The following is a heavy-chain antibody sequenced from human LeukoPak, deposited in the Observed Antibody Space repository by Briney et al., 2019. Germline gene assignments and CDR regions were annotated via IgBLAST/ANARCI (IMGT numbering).Heavy chain of an antibody. CDR2: INHSGST. V-gene: IGHV4-34*01. Sequence: SETLSLTCAVYSGSFSGYYWSWIRQPPGKGLEWIGEINHSGSTNYNPSLKSRVTISVDTSKNQFSLKLSSVTAADTAVYYCASANYDFWSGYLRWSSCFDPWGQGTLVTVSS. CDR3: ASANYDFWSGYLRWSSCFDP. J-gene: IGHJ5*02. D-gene: IGHD3-3*01. CDR1: SGSFSGYY.